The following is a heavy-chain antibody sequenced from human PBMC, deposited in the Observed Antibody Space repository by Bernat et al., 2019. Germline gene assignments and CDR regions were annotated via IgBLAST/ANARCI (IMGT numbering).Heavy chain of an antibody. D-gene: IGHD4-11*01. Sequence: QVQLVESGGGVVQLGRSLRLSCAASGFTFRSFGMHWVRQAPGKGLEWVAMIWYDGTNKYYADSVKGRFTISRDNSKNTLSLQMGSLRAEDTALYYCARGTTSTFEYWGQGTLVTVSS. CDR1: GFTFRSFG. CDR3: ARGTTSTFEY. CDR2: IWYDGTNK. J-gene: IGHJ4*02. V-gene: IGHV3-33*01.